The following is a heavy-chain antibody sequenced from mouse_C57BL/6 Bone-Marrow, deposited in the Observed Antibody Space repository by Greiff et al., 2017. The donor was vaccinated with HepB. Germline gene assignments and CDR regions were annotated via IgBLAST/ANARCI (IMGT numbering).Heavy chain of an antibody. J-gene: IGHJ1*03. CDR1: GYTFTSYW. CDR3: ASGSSWYFGV. CDR2: IDPSDSYT. Sequence: VQLQQPGAELVRPGTSVKLSCTASGYTFTSYWMHWVKQGPGQGLEWIGVIDPSDSYTNYTQKFKGTATLTVDTTSSTAYMQLSSLTSEDSAVDYCASGSSWYFGVWGTGTTVTVSS. V-gene: IGHV1-59*01. D-gene: IGHD1-1*01.